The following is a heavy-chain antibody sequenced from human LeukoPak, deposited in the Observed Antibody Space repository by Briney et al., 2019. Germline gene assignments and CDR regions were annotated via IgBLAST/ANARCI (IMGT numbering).Heavy chain of an antibody. V-gene: IGHV3-30-3*01. D-gene: IGHD6-13*01. Sequence: GGSLRLSCAASGFTFSSCAMHWVRQAPGKGLEWVAVISYDGSNKYYADSVKGRFTISRDNSKNTLYLQMNSLRAEDTAVYYCASHFSSSHYYYYGMDVWGQGTTVTVSS. J-gene: IGHJ6*02. CDR3: ASHFSSSHYYYYGMDV. CDR2: ISYDGSNK. CDR1: GFTFSSCA.